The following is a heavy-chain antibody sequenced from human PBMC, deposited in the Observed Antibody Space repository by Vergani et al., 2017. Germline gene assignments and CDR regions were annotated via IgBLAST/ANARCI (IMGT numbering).Heavy chain of an antibody. J-gene: IGHJ6*03. CDR2: IYPSGST. Sequence: QVQLQESGPGLVKPSQTLSLTCTVSGGSISSGSYYWSWIRQPAGKGLGWIGRIYPSGSTNDNPSLKSQFPISVDTSKNQFSLKLRSLTAAETAVYYCARXRAAMVGPRDYYYYMDVWGKGTTVTVSS. CDR1: GGSISSGSYY. CDR3: ARXRAAMVGPRDYYYYMDV. D-gene: IGHD5-18*01. V-gene: IGHV4-61*02.